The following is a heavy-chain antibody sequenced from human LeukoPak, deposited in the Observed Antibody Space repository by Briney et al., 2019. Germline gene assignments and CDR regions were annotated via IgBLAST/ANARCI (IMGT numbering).Heavy chain of an antibody. J-gene: IGHJ4*02. CDR1: GFTFSSYS. CDR3: AREYYYDSSGSSDY. Sequence: GSLRLSCAASGFTFSSYSMNWVRQAPGKGLEWVSSISSSSSYIYYADSLKGRFTISRDNAKNSLHLQMNSLRAEDTAVYYCAREYYYDSSGSSDYWGQGTLVTVSS. D-gene: IGHD3-22*01. V-gene: IGHV3-21*01. CDR2: ISSSSSYI.